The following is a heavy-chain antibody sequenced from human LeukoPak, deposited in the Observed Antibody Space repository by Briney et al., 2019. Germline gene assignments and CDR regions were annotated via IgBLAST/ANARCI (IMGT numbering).Heavy chain of an antibody. D-gene: IGHD6-13*01. Sequence: GGSLRLSCAASEFTFSSYPMHWVRQAPGKGLEWVAIISYDGGNKYYADSVKGRFTISRDNSKNTLYLQMNSLRAEDTAVYYCAKAIAAAGTFDYWGQGTLVTVSS. CDR2: ISYDGGNK. CDR1: EFTFSSYP. V-gene: IGHV3-30-3*01. CDR3: AKAIAAAGTFDY. J-gene: IGHJ4*02.